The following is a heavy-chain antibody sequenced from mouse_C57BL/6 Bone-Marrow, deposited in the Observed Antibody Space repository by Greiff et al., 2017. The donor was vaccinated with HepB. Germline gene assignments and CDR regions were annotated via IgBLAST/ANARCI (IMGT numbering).Heavy chain of an antibody. Sequence: VQLKESGGGLVQPGGSMKLSCVASGFTFSNYWMNWVRQSPEKGLEWVAQIRLKSDNYATHYAESVKGRFTISRDDSKSSVYLQMNNLRAEDTGIYYCTGELTYYGSFAYWGQGTLVTVSA. CDR2: IRLKSDNYAT. D-gene: IGHD1-1*01. CDR1: GFTFSNYW. CDR3: TGELTYYGSFAY. V-gene: IGHV6-3*01. J-gene: IGHJ3*01.